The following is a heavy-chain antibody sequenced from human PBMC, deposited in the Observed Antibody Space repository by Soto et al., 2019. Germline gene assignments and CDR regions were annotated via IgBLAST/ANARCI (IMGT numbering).Heavy chain of an antibody. CDR2: IYHSGST. D-gene: IGHD3-16*01. CDR3: ARFGDQPRFRDYYFDY. CDR1: CGSTSSSNW. V-gene: IGHV4-4*02. Sequence: TSETLSLTCAVACGSTSSSNWWSWVRQPPGKGLEWIGEIYHSGSTNYNPSLKSRVTISVDKSKNQFSLKLSSVTAADTAVYYCARFGDQPRFRDYYFDYWGQGTLVTVSS. J-gene: IGHJ4*02.